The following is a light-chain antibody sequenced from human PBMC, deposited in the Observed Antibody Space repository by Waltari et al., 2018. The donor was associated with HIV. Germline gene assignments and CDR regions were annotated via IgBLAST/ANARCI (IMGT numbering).Light chain of an antibody. CDR1: SSDIGGFNY. CDR2: EVS. CDR3: SSYTSGATLV. V-gene: IGLV2-14*03. J-gene: IGLJ2*01. Sequence: QSALTQPASVSGSPGQSITISCTGTSSDIGGFNYVTWYQQHPGKAPKLMIYEVSHRPSGVSNRLSAYKSGNTASLTISGLQAEDDADYYCSSYTSGATLVFGGGTRLTVL.